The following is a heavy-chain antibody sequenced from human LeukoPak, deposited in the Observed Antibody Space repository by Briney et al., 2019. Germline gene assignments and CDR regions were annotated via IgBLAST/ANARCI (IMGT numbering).Heavy chain of an antibody. V-gene: IGHV4-34*01. J-gene: IGHJ3*02. CDR2: INHSGST. CDR1: GGSFSGYY. CDR3: ARNYYYVGAFDI. D-gene: IGHD3-22*01. Sequence: SETLSLTCAVYGGSFSGYYWSWIRQPPGKGLEWIGEINHSGSTNYNPSLKSRVTISVDTSKNQFSLKLSSVTAADTAVYYCARNYYYVGAFDIWGQGTMVTVSS.